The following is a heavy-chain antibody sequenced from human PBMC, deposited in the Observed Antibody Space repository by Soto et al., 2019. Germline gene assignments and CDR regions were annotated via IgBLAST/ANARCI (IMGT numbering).Heavy chain of an antibody. CDR2: ISSSSSYI. J-gene: IGHJ5*02. D-gene: IGHD6-13*01. CDR3: ARDRQQLDFDP. Sequence: PGGSLRLSCAASGFTFSSYSMNWVRQAPGKGLEWVSSISSSSSYIYYADSVKGRFTISRDNAKNSLYLQMNSLRAEDTAVCYCARDRQQLDFDPWGQGTLVTVSS. CDR1: GFTFSSYS. V-gene: IGHV3-21*01.